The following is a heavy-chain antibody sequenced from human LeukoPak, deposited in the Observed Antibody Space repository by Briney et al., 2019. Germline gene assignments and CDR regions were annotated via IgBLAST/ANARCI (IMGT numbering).Heavy chain of an antibody. CDR2: ISAYNGNT. Sequence: ASVKVSCKXSGYTFTSYGISWVRQAPGQGLERMGWISAYNGNTNYAQKLQGRVTMTTDTSTSTAYMELSSLRSEDTAVYYCARVYYYDSSGYYYDWYFDLWGRGTLVTVSS. D-gene: IGHD3-22*01. CDR3: ARVYYYDSSGYYYDWYFDL. V-gene: IGHV1-18*01. J-gene: IGHJ2*01. CDR1: GYTFTSYG.